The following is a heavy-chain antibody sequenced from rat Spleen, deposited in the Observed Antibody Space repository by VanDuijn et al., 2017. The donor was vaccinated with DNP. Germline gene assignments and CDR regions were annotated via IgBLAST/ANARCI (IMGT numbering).Heavy chain of an antibody. CDR2: ITGSGGTT. Sequence: EVQLVESGGDLVQPGRSLKLSCVAFGFTFNNYWMTWIRQIPGKGLEWVASITGSGGTTYYPDSVKGRFTISRDNAKSTLYLQMDSLRSEDTATYYCTSGLYWGQGVMVTVSS. J-gene: IGHJ2*01. CDR3: TSGLY. CDR1: GFTFNNYW. V-gene: IGHV5-31*01. D-gene: IGHD1-7*01.